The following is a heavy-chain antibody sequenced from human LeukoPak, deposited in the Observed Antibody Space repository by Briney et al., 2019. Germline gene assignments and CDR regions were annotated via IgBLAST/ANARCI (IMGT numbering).Heavy chain of an antibody. J-gene: IGHJ3*02. CDR2: IYYSGST. V-gene: IGHV4-31*03. D-gene: IGHD4-17*01. Sequence: PSETLSLTCTVSGGSISSGGYYWSWIRQHPGKGLEWIGYIYYSGSTYYNPSLKSRVTISVDTSKNQFSLKLSSVTAADTAVYYCERERGALRGDAFDIWGQGIMVTVSS. CDR1: GGSISSGGYY. CDR3: ERERGALRGDAFDI.